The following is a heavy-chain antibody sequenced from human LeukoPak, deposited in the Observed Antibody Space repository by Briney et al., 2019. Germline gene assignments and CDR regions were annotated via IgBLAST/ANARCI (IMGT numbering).Heavy chain of an antibody. D-gene: IGHD3-10*01. J-gene: IGHJ4*02. CDR1: GFTFSSYA. CDR2: ISSSSSYI. V-gene: IGHV3-21*01. CDR3: ARVWSYGSGSLDY. Sequence: PGGSLRLSCAASGFTFSSYAMNWVRQAPGKGLEWVSSISSSSSYIYYADSVKGRFTISRDNAKNSLYLQMNSLRAEDTAVYYCARVWSYGSGSLDYWGQGTLVTVSS.